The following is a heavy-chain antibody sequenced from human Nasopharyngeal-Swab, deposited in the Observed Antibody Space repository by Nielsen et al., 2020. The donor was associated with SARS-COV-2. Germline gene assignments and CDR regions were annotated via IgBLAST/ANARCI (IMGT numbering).Heavy chain of an antibody. CDR3: ARDKGDGYNSFDY. D-gene: IGHD5-24*01. Sequence: SETLSLTCTVSGGSISSYYWSWIRQPPGKGLEWIGYIYYSGSTNYNPSLKSRVTISVDTSKNQFSLKLSSVTAAGTAVYYCARDKGDGYNSFDYWGQGTLVTVSS. CDR2: IYYSGST. CDR1: GGSISSYY. V-gene: IGHV4-59*01. J-gene: IGHJ4*02.